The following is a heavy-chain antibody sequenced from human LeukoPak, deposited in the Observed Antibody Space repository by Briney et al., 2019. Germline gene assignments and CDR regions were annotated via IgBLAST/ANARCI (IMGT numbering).Heavy chain of an antibody. CDR1: GYSFTSYW. J-gene: IGHJ3*02. CDR2: IYPGDSDT. Sequence: GESLQISCQGSGYSFTSYWIGWVRQMPGKGREWMGIIYPGDSDTRYSPSFQGQDTISADKSISTAYLQWSSLKASDTAMYDCARPRAVAGRGAFDIWGQGTMVTVSS. V-gene: IGHV5-51*01. D-gene: IGHD6-19*01. CDR3: ARPRAVAGRGAFDI.